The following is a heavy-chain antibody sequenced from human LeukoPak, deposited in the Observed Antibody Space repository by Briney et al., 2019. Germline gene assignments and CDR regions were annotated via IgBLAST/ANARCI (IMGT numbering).Heavy chain of an antibody. J-gene: IGHJ5*02. CDR3: ARDSSYGGGGNWFDP. D-gene: IGHD4-23*01. CDR2: IIPIFGTA. Sequence: SVKVSCKASGGTFISYAISWVRQAPGQGLEWMGGIIPIFGTANYAQKFQGRVTITADESTSTAYMELSSLRSEDTAVYYCARDSSYGGGGNWFDPWGQGTLVTVSS. V-gene: IGHV1-69*13. CDR1: GGTFISYA.